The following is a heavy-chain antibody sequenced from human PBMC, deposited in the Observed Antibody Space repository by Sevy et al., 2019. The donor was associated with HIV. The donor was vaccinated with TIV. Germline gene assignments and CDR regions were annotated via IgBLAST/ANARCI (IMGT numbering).Heavy chain of an antibody. CDR3: ARESTAYYGSRSLEGEPGWFDP. CDR2: IKQDGSEK. J-gene: IGHJ5*02. V-gene: IGHV3-7*01. CDR1: GFTFSSYW. D-gene: IGHD3-10*01. Sequence: GGCLRLSCAASGFTFSSYWMSWVRQAPGKGLEWLANIKQDGSEKYYVDSVKGRFTISRDNAKNSLYLQMNSPRDEDTAVYYCARESTAYYGSRSLEGEPGWFDPWGQGTLVTVSS.